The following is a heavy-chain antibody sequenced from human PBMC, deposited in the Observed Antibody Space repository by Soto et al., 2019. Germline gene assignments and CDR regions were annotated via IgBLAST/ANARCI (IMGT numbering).Heavy chain of an antibody. V-gene: IGHV1-69*13. CDR3: ATYYYDSSGYYYYYGMDV. Sequence: SVKVSCKASGGTFSSYAISWVRQAPGQGLEWTGGIIPIFGTANYAQKFQGRVTITADESTSTAYMELSSLRSEDTAVCYCATYYYDSSGYYYYYGMDVWGQGTTVTVSS. D-gene: IGHD3-22*01. CDR2: IIPIFGTA. CDR1: GGTFSSYA. J-gene: IGHJ6*02.